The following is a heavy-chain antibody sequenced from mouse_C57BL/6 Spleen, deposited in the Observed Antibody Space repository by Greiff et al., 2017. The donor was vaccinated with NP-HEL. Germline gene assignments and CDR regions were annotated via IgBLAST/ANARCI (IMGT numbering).Heavy chain of an antibody. CDR2: INPYNGGT. J-gene: IGHJ2*01. Sequence: VQLQQSGPVLVKPGASVKMSCKASGYTFTDYYMNWVKQSHGKSLEWIGVINPYNGGTSYNQKFKGKATLTVDKSSSTAYMELNSLTSEDSAVYYCARDYYGSPCDYWGQGTTLTVSS. D-gene: IGHD1-1*01. V-gene: IGHV1-19*01. CDR1: GYTFTDYY. CDR3: ARDYYGSPCDY.